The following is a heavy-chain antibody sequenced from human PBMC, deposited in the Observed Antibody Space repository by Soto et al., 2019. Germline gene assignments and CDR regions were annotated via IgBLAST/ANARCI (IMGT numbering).Heavy chain of an antibody. J-gene: IGHJ5*02. V-gene: IGHV1-18*01. CDR1: GYTFTSYG. Sequence: QVQLVQSGAEVKKRGASVKVSCKASGYTFTSYGISWVRQAPGQGLEWMGWISAYNGNTNYAQKLQGRVTITADESTSTAYMELTSLRSEDTAVYYCARVVPAANWFDPWGQGTLVTVSS. CDR3: ARVVPAANWFDP. CDR2: ISAYNGNT. D-gene: IGHD2-2*01.